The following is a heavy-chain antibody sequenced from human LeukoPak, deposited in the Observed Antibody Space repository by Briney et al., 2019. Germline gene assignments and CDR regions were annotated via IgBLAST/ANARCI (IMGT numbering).Heavy chain of an antibody. J-gene: IGHJ5*02. V-gene: IGHV4-4*07. Sequence: SETLSLTSSVSGGSISSSYWSWIRQPAGKGLEWIGRIHITGSTNYNPSLKSRVTMSLDASKNQFSLKLSSMTAADTAVYYCARDSIDSVVVPAVPSPTNWFDPWGQGTLVTVSS. D-gene: IGHD2-2*01. CDR3: ARDSIDSVVVPAVPSPTNWFDP. CDR1: GGSISSSY. CDR2: IHITGST.